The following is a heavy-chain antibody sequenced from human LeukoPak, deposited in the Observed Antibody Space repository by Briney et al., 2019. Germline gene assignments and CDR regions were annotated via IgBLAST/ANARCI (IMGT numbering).Heavy chain of an antibody. Sequence: GXXRLSCEVSGFTFSNYAMSWVRQAPGKGLEWASDISGNGGSTYYEDSVKGRFTISRDNSKNTLYLHMRSLRAEDTAVYYCAKDVIAYCSAGSCGAFDYWGQGTPVTVSS. CDR3: AKDVIAYCSAGSCGAFDY. CDR1: GFTFSNYA. CDR2: ISGNGGST. D-gene: IGHD2-15*01. V-gene: IGHV3-23*01. J-gene: IGHJ4*02.